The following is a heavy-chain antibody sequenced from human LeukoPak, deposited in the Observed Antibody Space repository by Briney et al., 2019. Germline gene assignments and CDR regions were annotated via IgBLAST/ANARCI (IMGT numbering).Heavy chain of an antibody. CDR2: ISGSDGST. J-gene: IGHJ4*02. V-gene: IGHV3-23*01. Sequence: PGGSLRLSCAASGFTFSTYAMSWVRQAPGKELEWVSGISGSDGSTYYADSVKGRFTISKDNSKNTLYLQMNSLRAEDTAVYYCAKEGMAGIRQYFDYWGQGTLVTVSS. D-gene: IGHD5-24*01. CDR3: AKEGMAGIRQYFDY. CDR1: GFTFSTYA.